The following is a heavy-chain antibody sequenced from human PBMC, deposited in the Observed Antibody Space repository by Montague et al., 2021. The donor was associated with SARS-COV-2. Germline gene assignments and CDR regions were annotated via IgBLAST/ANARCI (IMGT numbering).Heavy chain of an antibody. CDR1: GGSISSSGYY. Sequence: SETLSLTCTVSGGSISSSGYYWGWIRQPPGKGLEWTGNIYYSGSTYYNPSLKSRVTISVDTSKNQFSLKLSSVTAADTAVYYCARFPTSYYYDSKAAPATPDAFDIWGQGTMVTVPS. V-gene: IGHV4-39*01. CDR2: IYYSGST. J-gene: IGHJ3*02. D-gene: IGHD3-22*01. CDR3: ARFPTSYYYDSKAAPATPDAFDI.